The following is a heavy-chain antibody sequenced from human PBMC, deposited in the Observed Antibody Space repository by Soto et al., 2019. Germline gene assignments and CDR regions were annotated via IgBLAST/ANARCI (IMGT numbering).Heavy chain of an antibody. CDR1: GFTFSSYG. Sequence: GGSLRLSCAASGFTFSSYGMHWVLQAPCKGLEWVAVIWYDGSNKYYADSVKGRFTISRDNSKITLYLQMNSLRAEDTAVYYCARDMATYSSGWNGFSYGRDVWGQGTTVTVSS. CDR3: ARDMATYSSGWNGFSYGRDV. J-gene: IGHJ6*02. D-gene: IGHD6-25*01. V-gene: IGHV3-33*01. CDR2: IWYDGSNK.